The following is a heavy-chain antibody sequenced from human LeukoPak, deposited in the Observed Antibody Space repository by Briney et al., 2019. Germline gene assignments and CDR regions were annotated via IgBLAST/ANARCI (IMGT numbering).Heavy chain of an antibody. J-gene: IGHJ3*02. CDR1: GFSFSSYG. V-gene: IGHV3-30*02. CDR3: AKDPRRYCSSTSCSHNPFDI. CDR2: IRYDGSNK. Sequence: GGSLRLSCAASGFSFSSYGMHWVRQAPGKGLEWVAFIRYDGSNKYYADSVKGRFTISRDNSKNTLYLQMNSLRAEDTAVYYCAKDPRRYCSSTSCSHNPFDIWGQGTMVTVSS. D-gene: IGHD2-2*01.